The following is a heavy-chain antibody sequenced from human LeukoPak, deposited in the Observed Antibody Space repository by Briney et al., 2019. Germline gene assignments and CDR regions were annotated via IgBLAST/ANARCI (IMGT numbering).Heavy chain of an antibody. Sequence: GGSLRLSCAASGLTFSDYYMSWIRQAPGQGLGWVSYMGSSGSTIYYANSVTGRFTISRDKARPSTCPQMNSLRVADPAGHYCARESRQWLVLGGVDYWGQGTLVTVSS. V-gene: IGHV3-11*04. D-gene: IGHD6-19*01. CDR3: ARESRQWLVLGGVDY. CDR1: GLTFSDYY. CDR2: MGSSGSTI. J-gene: IGHJ4*02.